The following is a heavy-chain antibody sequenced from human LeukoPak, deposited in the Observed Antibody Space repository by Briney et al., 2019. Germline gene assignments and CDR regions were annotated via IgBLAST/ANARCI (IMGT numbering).Heavy chain of an antibody. Sequence: GGSLRLSCAAFGFTVSTTYMNWVRQAPGKGLEWVSIIYSGGDTYYAESVKGRFTISRDNSKSTLYLQMNSLRAEDTAVYYCARDYGGAAMATWGQGTLVTVSS. CDR1: GFTVSTTY. CDR2: IYSGGDT. J-gene: IGHJ4*02. CDR3: ARDYGGAAMAT. D-gene: IGHD5-18*01. V-gene: IGHV3-66*01.